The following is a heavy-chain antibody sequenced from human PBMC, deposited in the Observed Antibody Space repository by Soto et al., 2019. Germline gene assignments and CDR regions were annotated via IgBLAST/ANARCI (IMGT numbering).Heavy chain of an antibody. CDR3: ARDVGYCSGGSCPGDAFDI. D-gene: IGHD2-15*01. J-gene: IGHJ3*02. CDR2: IIPILGIA. CDR1: GGTFSSYT. V-gene: IGHV1-69*08. Sequence: QAQLVQSGAEVKKPGSSVKVSCKASGGTFSSYTISWVRQAPGQGLEWMGRIIPILGIANYAQKFQGRVTITADKSTSTAYMELSSLRSEDTAVYYCARDVGYCSGGSCPGDAFDIWGQGTMVTVSS.